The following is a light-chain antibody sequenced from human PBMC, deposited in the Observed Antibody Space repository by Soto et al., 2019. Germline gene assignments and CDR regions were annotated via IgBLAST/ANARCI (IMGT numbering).Light chain of an antibody. CDR2: GAS. CDR1: QSVDIN. CDR3: QQYDKWPLT. Sequence: EIVMTQSPATLSVSPGERATLSCRASQSVDINLASYQQKPGQAPRLLIFGASTRATGIPARFSGSGSGTDFTLTISSLQSEDFGVYFCQQYDKWPLTFGGGTKVEIK. V-gene: IGKV3D-15*01. J-gene: IGKJ4*01.